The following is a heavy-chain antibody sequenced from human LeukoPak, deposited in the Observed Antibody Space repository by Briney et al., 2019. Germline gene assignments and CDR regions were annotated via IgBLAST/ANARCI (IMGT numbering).Heavy chain of an antibody. V-gene: IGHV3-23*01. D-gene: IGHD5-24*01. Sequence: GGSLRLSCAASGFTFSSYAMSWVRQAPGKGLEWVSGISGSGGSTYYADSVKGRFTISRDNSKNTLYLRMNSLRAEDTAVYFCAKGLEYFDYRGQGTLVTVSS. J-gene: IGHJ4*02. CDR2: ISGSGGST. CDR1: GFTFSSYA. CDR3: AKGLEYFDY.